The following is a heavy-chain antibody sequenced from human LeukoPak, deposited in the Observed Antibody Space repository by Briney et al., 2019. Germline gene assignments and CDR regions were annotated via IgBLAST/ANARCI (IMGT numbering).Heavy chain of an antibody. Sequence: SETLSLTCTVSGGSISSYYWSWIRQPPGKGLEYIGYINYSGSTNYNPSPKSRVTISVDRSKNQFSLKVSSVTAADTAVYYCARSEMGGYTFDHWGQGTLVTVSS. D-gene: IGHD5-24*01. V-gene: IGHV4-59*01. CDR2: INYSGST. J-gene: IGHJ4*02. CDR1: GGSISSYY. CDR3: ARSEMGGYTFDH.